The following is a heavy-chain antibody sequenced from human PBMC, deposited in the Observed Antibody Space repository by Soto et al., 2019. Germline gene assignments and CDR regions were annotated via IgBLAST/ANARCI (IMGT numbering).Heavy chain of an antibody. CDR3: ARDRMVRGVIITRYGMDV. CDR2: IYYSGST. J-gene: IGHJ6*02. V-gene: IGHV4-31*03. Sequence: SETLSLTCTVSGGSISSGGYYWSWIRQHPGKGLEWIGYIYYSGSTYYNPSLKSRVTISVDTSKNQFSLKLSSVTAADTAVYYCARDRMVRGVIITRYGMDVWGQGTTVTVSS. D-gene: IGHD3-10*01. CDR1: GGSISSGGYY.